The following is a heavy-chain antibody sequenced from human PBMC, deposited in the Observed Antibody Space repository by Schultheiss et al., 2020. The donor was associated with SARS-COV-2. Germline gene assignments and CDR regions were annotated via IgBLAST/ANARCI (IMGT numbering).Heavy chain of an antibody. CDR2: IIPIFGTA. D-gene: IGHD6-19*01. Sequence: SVKVSCKASGYTFTGYYMHWVRQAPGQGLEWMGGIIPIFGTANYAQKFQGRVTITADKSTSTAYMDLISLRSEDTAVYYCARVYSSGWYDWYFDLWGRGTLVTVSS. V-gene: IGHV1-69*06. CDR3: ARVYSSGWYDWYFDL. J-gene: IGHJ2*01. CDR1: GYTFTGYY.